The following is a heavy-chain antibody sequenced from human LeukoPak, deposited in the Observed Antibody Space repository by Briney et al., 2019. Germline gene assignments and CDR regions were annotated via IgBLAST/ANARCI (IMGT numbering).Heavy chain of an antibody. CDR2: ISYSRST. Sequence: PAETPSLTCTVSGGSLSSYYWSCIRQPPGEGLVWCGNISYSRSTNYTPSLKSRVTISVDTSKNQTSLKLSSVTAADTAVYYCARDPRIVGDHEGYYYYMDVWGKGTTVTVSS. J-gene: IGHJ6*03. CDR1: GGSLSSYY. V-gene: IGHV4-59*13. D-gene: IGHD1-26*01. CDR3: ARDPRIVGDHEGYYYYMDV.